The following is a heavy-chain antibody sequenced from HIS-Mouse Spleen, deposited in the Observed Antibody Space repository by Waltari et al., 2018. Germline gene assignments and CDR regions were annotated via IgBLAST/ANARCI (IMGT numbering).Heavy chain of an antibody. CDR2: INPNSGGT. CDR3: ARGVLELRMAFDI. V-gene: IGHV1-2*02. CDR1: GYTFTSYD. D-gene: IGHD1-7*01. J-gene: IGHJ3*02. Sequence: QVQLVQSGAEVKKPGASVKVSCKASGYTFTSYDINWVRQAPGQGLEWMGWINPNSGGTNYAQKFQGRVTMTRDTSISTAYMELSRLRSDDTAVYYCARGVLELRMAFDIWGQGTMVTVSS.